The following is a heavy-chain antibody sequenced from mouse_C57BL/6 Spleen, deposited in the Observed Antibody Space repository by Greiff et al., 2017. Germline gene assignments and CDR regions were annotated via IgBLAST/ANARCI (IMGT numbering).Heavy chain of an antibody. V-gene: IGHV1-63*01. CDR1: GYTFTNYW. D-gene: IGHD2-4*01. J-gene: IGHJ2*01. Sequence: QVQLQQSGAELVRPGPSVKMSCKASGYTFTNYWIGWAKQRPGHGLEWIGEIYPGGGYTNYNEKFKGKATLTADKSSSTADMQFSSLTSEDSAIYYCASRIYYDYHYFDYWGQGTTLTVSS. CDR3: ASRIYYDYHYFDY. CDR2: IYPGGGYT.